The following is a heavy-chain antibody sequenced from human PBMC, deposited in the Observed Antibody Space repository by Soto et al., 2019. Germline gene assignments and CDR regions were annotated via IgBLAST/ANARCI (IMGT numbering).Heavy chain of an antibody. CDR2: INMDGTST. Sequence: GGSLRLSCVASGFTFSGDWMHWVRQAAGKGLVWVSRINMDGTSTNYTDSVKGRFTISRDNAKNTLYLQMNSLRVDDTAVYYCGRGPRCLIQPDHRGQGALVTVSS. CDR3: GRGPRCLIQPDH. V-gene: IGHV3-74*01. CDR1: GFTFSGDW. D-gene: IGHD4-17*01. J-gene: IGHJ5*02.